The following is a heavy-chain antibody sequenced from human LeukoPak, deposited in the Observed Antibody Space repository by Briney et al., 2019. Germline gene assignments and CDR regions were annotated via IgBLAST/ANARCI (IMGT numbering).Heavy chain of an antibody. V-gene: IGHV3-66*01. CDR1: GFPVSDNY. CDR3: ARDGSPFLGGPYNWFDP. CDR2: IYSDGTT. Sequence: QAGGSLRLSCAASGFPVSDNYMSWVRQAPGKGLEWVSIIYSDGTTYYADSVKGRFTISRDNSKNSLYLQMNSLRAEDTAVYYCARDGSPFLGGPYNWFDPWGQGTLVTVSS. D-gene: IGHD3-16*01. J-gene: IGHJ5*02.